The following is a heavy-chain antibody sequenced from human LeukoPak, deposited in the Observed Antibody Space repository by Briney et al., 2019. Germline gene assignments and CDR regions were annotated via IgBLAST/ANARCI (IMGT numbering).Heavy chain of an antibody. CDR3: ARQHTAWFVDY. J-gene: IGHJ4*02. D-gene: IGHD3-10*01. V-gene: IGHV3-23*01. Sequence: GGSLRLSCAASGFSFSNYGMGWVRQAPGKGLEWVSGVSASGASTYSEDSVKGRFIISRDNSKNTVFLQMNSLRAEDTAVYYCARQHTAWFVDYWGQGILVTVSS. CDR2: VSASGAST. CDR1: GFSFSNYG.